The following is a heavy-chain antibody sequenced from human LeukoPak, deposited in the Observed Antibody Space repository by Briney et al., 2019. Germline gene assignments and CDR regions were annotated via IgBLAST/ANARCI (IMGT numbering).Heavy chain of an antibody. CDR1: GFTFSSYG. V-gene: IGHV3-33*01. CDR2: IWYDGSNK. J-gene: IGHJ6*03. Sequence: GGSLRLSCAASGFTFSSYGMHWVRQAPGKGLEWVAVIWYDGSNKYYADSVKGRFTISRDNSKNTLYLQMNSLRAEDTAVYYCARTFYGSGSYGHMDVWGKGTTVTVSS. CDR3: ARTFYGSGSYGHMDV. D-gene: IGHD3-10*01.